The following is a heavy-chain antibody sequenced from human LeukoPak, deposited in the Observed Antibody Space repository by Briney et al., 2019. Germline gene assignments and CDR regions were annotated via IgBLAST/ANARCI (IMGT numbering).Heavy chain of an antibody. V-gene: IGHV3-7*02. J-gene: IGHJ4*02. Sequence: PGGSLRLSCAASGFTFSNYWMSWVRQAPGKGLEWVANIKQDGSEKYYVDSVKGRFTISRDNAKNSLYLQMNTLRAEDTAVYYCAKSGLELDYWGQGTLVTVSS. D-gene: IGHD1-1*01. CDR2: IKQDGSEK. CDR1: GFTFSNYW. CDR3: AKSGLELDY.